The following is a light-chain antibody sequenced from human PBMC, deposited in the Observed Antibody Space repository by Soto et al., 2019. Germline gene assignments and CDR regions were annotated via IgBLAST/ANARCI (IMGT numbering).Light chain of an antibody. J-gene: IGKJ1*01. V-gene: IGKV3-20*01. CDR2: VAS. CDR1: QSVLSSY. Sequence: EIVLTQSPGTLSLSPGERATLSCRASQSVLSSYLACYQQKPGQAPRLLIYVASSRAAGIPDRFSGSGSGTDFTLTISRLEPEDFAVYYCQQYGSSPWTFGQGTKVEI. CDR3: QQYGSSPWT.